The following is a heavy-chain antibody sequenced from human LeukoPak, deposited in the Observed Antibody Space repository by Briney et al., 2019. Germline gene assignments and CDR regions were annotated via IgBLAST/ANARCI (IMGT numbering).Heavy chain of an antibody. J-gene: IGHJ6*03. CDR3: ARGETAAVLHYYYYYMDV. D-gene: IGHD6-13*01. Sequence: GGSLRLSCAASGFTFSSYSMNWVRQAPGKGLEWVSYISSSSSTIYYADSVKGRFTISRDNAKNSLYLQMNSLRAADTAVYYCARGETAAVLHYYYYYMDVWGKGTTVTVSS. V-gene: IGHV3-48*04. CDR1: GFTFSSYS. CDR2: ISSSSSTI.